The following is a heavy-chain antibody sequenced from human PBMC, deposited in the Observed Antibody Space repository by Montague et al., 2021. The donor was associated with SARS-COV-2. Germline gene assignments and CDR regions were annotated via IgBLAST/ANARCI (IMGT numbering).Heavy chain of an antibody. D-gene: IGHD6-19*01. CDR3: ARHSKFGVPVAGGYYFDH. CDR1: GDSISGYY. V-gene: IGHV4-59*08. J-gene: IGHJ4*02. Sequence: SETLSLTCTVSGDSISGYYWTWIRQAPEKGLEWIGYIYHTGSTNYNPSFKSRVIISVDTSTNQLSLRLTSVSAADSAKYFCARHSKFGVPVAGGYYFDHWGQGTQVTVSS. CDR2: IYHTGST.